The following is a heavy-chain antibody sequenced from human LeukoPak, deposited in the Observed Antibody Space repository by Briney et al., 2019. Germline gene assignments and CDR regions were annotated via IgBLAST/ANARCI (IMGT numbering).Heavy chain of an antibody. Sequence: GGSLRLSCAASGFTFSSYSMNWVRQAPGKGLEWVSSISSSSSYIYYADSVKGRFTISRDNAKNSLYLQMNSLRAEDTAVYYCAAAMVVAATGVAFDPWGQGTLVTVSS. CDR1: GFTFSSYS. J-gene: IGHJ5*02. V-gene: IGHV3-21*01. D-gene: IGHD2-15*01. CDR2: ISSSSSYI. CDR3: AAAMVVAATGVAFDP.